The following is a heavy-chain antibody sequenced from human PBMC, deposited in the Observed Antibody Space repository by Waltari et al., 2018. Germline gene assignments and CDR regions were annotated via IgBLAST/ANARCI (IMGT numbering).Heavy chain of an antibody. CDR2: IYYSGST. CDR3: ARDYDFWSGYYGHYGMDV. Sequence: QVQLQESGPGLVKPSETLSLTCTVSGGSVSSGSYYWRWLRKPPGKGLEWIGYIYYSGSTNYNPSLKSRVTISVDTSKNQFSLKLSSVTAADTAVYYCARDYDFWSGYYGHYGMDVWGQGTTVTVSS. D-gene: IGHD3-3*01. J-gene: IGHJ6*02. CDR1: GGSVSSGSYY. V-gene: IGHV4-61*01.